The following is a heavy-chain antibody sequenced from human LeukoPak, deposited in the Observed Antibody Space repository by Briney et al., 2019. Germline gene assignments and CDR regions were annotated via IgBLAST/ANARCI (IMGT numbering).Heavy chain of an antibody. V-gene: IGHV5-51*01. J-gene: IGHJ4*02. Sequence: GESLKISCKGSGYSFTTYWIGWVRQMPGKGLEWMGIMYPGDSDTRYNPSFQGQVTISADKSISTAYLQWSSLKASDTAMYYCARRGYYGSGRQYYFDYWGQGTLVTVSS. CDR3: ARRGYYGSGRQYYFDY. CDR1: GYSFTTYW. CDR2: MYPGDSDT. D-gene: IGHD3-10*01.